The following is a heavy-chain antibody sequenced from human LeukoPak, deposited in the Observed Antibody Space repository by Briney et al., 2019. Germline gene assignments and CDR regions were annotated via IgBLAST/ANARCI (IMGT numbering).Heavy chain of an antibody. CDR1: GFTFSTYA. J-gene: IGHJ4*02. CDR2: ISPSGGHI. D-gene: IGHD5-18*01. V-gene: IGHV3-23*01. Sequence: GGSLRLSCAVSGFTFSTYAMTWVRRAPGKGLEWVSAISPSGGHIYYADSVKGRFTSSRDNSKSTLFLQMNNLRAEDTAIYYCAKNRGTGMAFYDYWGQGTQVTVSS. CDR3: AKNRGTGMAFYDY.